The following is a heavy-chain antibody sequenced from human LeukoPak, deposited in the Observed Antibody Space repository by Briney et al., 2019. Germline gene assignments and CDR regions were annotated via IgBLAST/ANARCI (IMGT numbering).Heavy chain of an antibody. D-gene: IGHD6-19*01. CDR3: AKEDIGGWSRNFDY. Sequence: GGSLRLSCAASGFTFRNYALGWVRQAPGKGLEWVSAISGSGGSTYYADSVKGRFTISRDNSKNTLYLQMNSLRAEDTAVYYCAKEDIGGWSRNFDYWGQGTLVTVSS. V-gene: IGHV3-23*01. CDR1: GFTFRNYA. J-gene: IGHJ4*02. CDR2: ISGSGGST.